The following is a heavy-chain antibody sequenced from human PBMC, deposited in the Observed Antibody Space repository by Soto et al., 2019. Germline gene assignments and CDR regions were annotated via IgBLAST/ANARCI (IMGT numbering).Heavy chain of an antibody. CDR3: ARSGAGSGWL. V-gene: IGHV4-61*01. J-gene: IGHJ4*02. CDR1: GGSVSSGRYY. D-gene: IGHD6-19*01. Sequence: SETLSLTCTVSGGSVSSGRYYWSWSRQPPGKGLEWIGYIYYSGTTSYNSSLKSRVTISVDTSKNQFSLKLSSVTAADTAIYYCARSGAGSGWLGGQGTLVTVSS. CDR2: IYYSGTT.